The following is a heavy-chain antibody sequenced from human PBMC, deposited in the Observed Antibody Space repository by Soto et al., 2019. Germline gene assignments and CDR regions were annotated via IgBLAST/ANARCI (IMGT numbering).Heavy chain of an antibody. CDR1: GFTFNDAW. CDR3: MTDRQYRPDF. V-gene: IGHV3-15*07. CDR2: IKSKTDGGAA. Sequence: GGSLRLSCAASGFTFNDAWMNWVRQAPGKGLEWVGRIKSKTDGGAADYAAPVKDRFTISRDDSKSTVYLTMDSLTTEDTAVYYCMTDRQYRPDFWGQGTLVTVSS. D-gene: IGHD3-16*02. J-gene: IGHJ4*02.